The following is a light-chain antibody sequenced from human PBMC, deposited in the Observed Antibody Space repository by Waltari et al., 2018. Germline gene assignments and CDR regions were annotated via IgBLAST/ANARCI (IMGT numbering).Light chain of an antibody. CDR3: QHYSASSFT. CDR2: YAS. J-gene: IGKJ4*01. Sequence: DIQMTQSPSTLSASVGDRVTITCRGSENIDNWLAWYQQRPGEAPNLLSFYASTLEKGVPSRFSGSGSGTEFTLTISSLQPDDFATYYCQHYSASSFTFGGGTKLEIK. V-gene: IGKV1-5*01. CDR1: ENIDNW.